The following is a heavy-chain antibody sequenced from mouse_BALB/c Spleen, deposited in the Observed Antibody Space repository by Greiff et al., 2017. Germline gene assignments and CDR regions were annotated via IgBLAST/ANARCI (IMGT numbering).Heavy chain of an antibody. J-gene: IGHJ3*01. Sequence: VQLQQSGAELAKPGASVKMSCKASGYTFTSYWMHWVKQRPGQGLEWIGYINPSTGYTEYNQKFKDKATLTADKSSSTAYMQLSSLTSEDSAVYYCARGNYYYGSSYGFAYWGQGTLVTVSA. CDR2: INPSTGYT. CDR1: GYTFTSYW. CDR3: ARGNYYYGSSYGFAY. D-gene: IGHD1-1*01. V-gene: IGHV1-7*01.